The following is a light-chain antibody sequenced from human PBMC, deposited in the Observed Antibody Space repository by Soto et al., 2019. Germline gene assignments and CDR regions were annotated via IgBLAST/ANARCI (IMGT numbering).Light chain of an antibody. CDR1: QTSTVF. CDR2: SAS. Sequence: DIQMTQSPSSLSASVGDSVTITCRASQTSTVFLSWYQQRPGEAPKLLIYSASTLHSGVPSRFSGNGFGTLFPPTLPNPQPEEFATYFWLQTFSTPWTFGQGTKV. CDR3: LQTFSTPWT. V-gene: IGKV1-39*01. J-gene: IGKJ1*01.